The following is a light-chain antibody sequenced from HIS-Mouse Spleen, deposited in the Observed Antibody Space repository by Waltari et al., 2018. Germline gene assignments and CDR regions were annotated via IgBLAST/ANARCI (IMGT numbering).Light chain of an antibody. CDR1: ALPKNY. CDR3: YSTDSSGNHRV. Sequence: SYELTRPHSVSVSPGQTARIPCSGDALPKNYAYSYEQKSGQAPVLVIYEDSKRPSGIPERFTGYSSGKMATLTISGAQVEDEADYYCYSTDSSGNHRVFGGGTKLTVL. CDR2: EDS. J-gene: IGLJ2*01. V-gene: IGLV3-10*01.